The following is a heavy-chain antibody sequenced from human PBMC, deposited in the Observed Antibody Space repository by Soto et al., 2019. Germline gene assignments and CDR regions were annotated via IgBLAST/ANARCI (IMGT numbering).Heavy chain of an antibody. Sequence: QVQLVQSGAEVKKPGSSVKVSCKASVGTFSSYAISWVRQAPGQGLEWMGGIIPIFGTANYAQKFQGRVTINEDESTSTAYLELSSLRSEDTAVYYCARTLHDSSGYYYYYYGMDVWGQGTTVTVSS. CDR2: IIPIFGTA. CDR1: VGTFSSYA. V-gene: IGHV1-69*01. CDR3: ARTLHDSSGYYYYYYGMDV. D-gene: IGHD3-22*01. J-gene: IGHJ6*02.